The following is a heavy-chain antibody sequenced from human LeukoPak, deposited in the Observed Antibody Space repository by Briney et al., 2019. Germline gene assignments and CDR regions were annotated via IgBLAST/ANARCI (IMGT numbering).Heavy chain of an antibody. D-gene: IGHD6-19*01. V-gene: IGHV4-59*08. CDR1: GGSISSYY. CDR3: ARGWAFDI. J-gene: IGHJ3*02. Sequence: PSETLSLTCTVSGGSISSYYWSWIRQPPGKGLEGIGYIYYSGSTNYNPSLKSRVTISVDTSKNQFSLQVSSVTAADTAVYYCARGWAFDIWGQGTMVTVSS. CDR2: IYYSGST.